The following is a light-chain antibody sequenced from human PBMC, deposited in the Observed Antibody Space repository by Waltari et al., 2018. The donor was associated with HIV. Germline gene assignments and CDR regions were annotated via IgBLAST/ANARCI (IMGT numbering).Light chain of an antibody. V-gene: IGLV1-47*01. CDR3: AAWDDSLSGWV. Sequence: QSVLPQPTSASGTPGQRVTIPCSGSSSNIGSNDFYWYQQLPGTAPKLLIYRNNQRPSGVPDRFSGSKSGTSASLAISGLRSEDEADYYCAAWDDSLSGWVFGGGTKLTVL. CDR1: SSNIGSND. J-gene: IGLJ3*02. CDR2: RNN.